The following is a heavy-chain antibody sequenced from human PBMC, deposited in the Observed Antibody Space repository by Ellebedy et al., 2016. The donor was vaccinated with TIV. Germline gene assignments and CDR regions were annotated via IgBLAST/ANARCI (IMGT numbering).Heavy chain of an antibody. Sequence: GESLKIPCAASGFPFRTYSMNLVRQAPGKGLEWVSYISCHSGNIYYADSVKGRFTISRDNAKNSLYLQMNSLRDEDTAVYYCARDENYVAEVIDYWGQGTLVTVSS. V-gene: IGHV3-48*02. J-gene: IGHJ4*02. CDR1: GFPFRTYS. CDR3: ARDENYVAEVIDY. D-gene: IGHD1-7*01. CDR2: ISCHSGNI.